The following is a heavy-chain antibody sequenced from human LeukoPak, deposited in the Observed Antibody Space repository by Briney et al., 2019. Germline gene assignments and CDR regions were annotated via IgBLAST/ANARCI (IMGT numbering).Heavy chain of an antibody. Sequence: GGSLRLSCAASGFTFSSYGMHWVRQAPGKGLEWVAFIRYDGSNKYYADSVKGRFTISRDNSKNTLYLQMNSLRAEDTAVYYCAKENFPMVRGVIDFDYWGQGTLVTVSS. D-gene: IGHD3-10*01. CDR3: AKENFPMVRGVIDFDY. J-gene: IGHJ4*02. CDR1: GFTFSSYG. CDR2: IRYDGSNK. V-gene: IGHV3-30*02.